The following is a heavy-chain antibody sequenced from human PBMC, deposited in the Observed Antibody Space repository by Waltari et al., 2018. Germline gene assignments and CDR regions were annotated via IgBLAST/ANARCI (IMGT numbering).Heavy chain of an antibody. J-gene: IGHJ6*03. CDR2: IYTSGST. CDR1: GGSISSYY. CDR3: ARDIVVVPAAMGYYYYYYMDV. Sequence: QVQLQESGPGLVKPSETLSLTCTVSGGSISSYYWSWIRQPAGKGLEWIGRIYTSGSTNYNPSLESRVTMSVDTSKNQFSLKLSSVTAADTAVYYCARDIVVVPAAMGYYYYYYMDVWGKGTTVTISS. V-gene: IGHV4-4*07. D-gene: IGHD2-2*01.